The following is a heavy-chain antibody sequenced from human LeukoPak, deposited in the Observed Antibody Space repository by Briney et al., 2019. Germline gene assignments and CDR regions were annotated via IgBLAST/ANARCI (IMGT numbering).Heavy chain of an antibody. J-gene: IGHJ4*02. CDR3: AKTTVGYSSGRYPGWPADC. D-gene: IGHD6-19*01. V-gene: IGHV3-13*01. Sequence: GGSLRLSCAASGFTFRTYDMHWVRHVPGEGLEWVSTIGTTADTFYPGSVKGRFTISRDNAKNTVYLQMNSLTADDTAVYYCAKTTVGYSSGRYPGWPADCWGQGTLVTVSS. CDR2: IGTTADT. CDR1: GFTFRTYD.